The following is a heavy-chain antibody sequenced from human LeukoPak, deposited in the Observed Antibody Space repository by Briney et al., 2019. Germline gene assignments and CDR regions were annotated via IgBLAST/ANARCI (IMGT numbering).Heavy chain of an antibody. CDR2: INSDGSST. Sequence: GGSLRLSCAASGFTFSSYWMHWVRQAPGKGLVWVSRINSDGSSTSYADSVKGRFTISRDNSKNTLYLQMNSLRAEDTAVYYCAKVSPVYDYVWGSYDRYYFDYWGQGTLVTVSS. V-gene: IGHV3-74*01. D-gene: IGHD3-16*01. J-gene: IGHJ4*02. CDR1: GFTFSSYW. CDR3: AKVSPVYDYVWGSYDRYYFDY.